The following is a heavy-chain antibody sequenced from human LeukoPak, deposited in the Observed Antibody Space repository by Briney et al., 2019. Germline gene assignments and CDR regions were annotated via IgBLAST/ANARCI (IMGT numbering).Heavy chain of an antibody. CDR3: AKLVSSGWYYDY. CDR1: GGSISGNY. D-gene: IGHD6-19*01. Sequence: SETLSLTCTVSGGSISGNYWSWIRQPPGKGLESIGYIYYSGSTNYNPSLKSRVTMSVDTSKNQFSLKVSSVTAADTAVYYCAKLVSSGWYYDYWGQGTLVTVSS. CDR2: IYYSGST. V-gene: IGHV4-59*08. J-gene: IGHJ4*02.